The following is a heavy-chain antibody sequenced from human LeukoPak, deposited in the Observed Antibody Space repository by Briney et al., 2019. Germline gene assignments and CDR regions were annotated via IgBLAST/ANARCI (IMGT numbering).Heavy chain of an antibody. CDR1: GGSISSYY. J-gene: IGHJ5*02. CDR2: IYYSGST. D-gene: IGHD6-13*01. V-gene: IGHV4-59*01. Sequence: SETLSLTCTVSGGSISSYYWSWIRQPPGKGLEWIGYIYYSGSTNYNPSLKSRVTISVDTSKNQFSLKLSSVTAADTAVYYCAKQQQVGGGWFDPWGQGTLVTVSS. CDR3: AKQQQVGGGWFDP.